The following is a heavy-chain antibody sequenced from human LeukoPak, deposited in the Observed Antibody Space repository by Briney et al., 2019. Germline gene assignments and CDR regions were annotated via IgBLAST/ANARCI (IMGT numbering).Heavy chain of an antibody. J-gene: IGHJ3*02. CDR2: IYASGNT. D-gene: IGHD5-12*01. Sequence: SGTLSLTCAVSGGSISSTNWWNWVRQPPGKGLEWIGEIYASGNTNYNPSLKSRVTISIDMSKNQFSLKVTSVTAADTALYYCARSQDVDVATTHRPFDIWGQGTVVTVSS. V-gene: IGHV4-4*02. CDR1: GGSISSTNW. CDR3: ARSQDVDVATTHRPFDI.